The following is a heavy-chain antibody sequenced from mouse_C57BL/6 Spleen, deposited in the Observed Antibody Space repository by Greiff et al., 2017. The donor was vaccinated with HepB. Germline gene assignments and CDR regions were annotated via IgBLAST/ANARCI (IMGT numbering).Heavy chain of an antibody. Sequence: VKLVESGPGLVAPSQSLSITCTVSGFSLTSYGVSWVRQPPGKGLEWLGVIWGDGGTNYHSALISRLSISKDNSKSQVFLKLNRLQTDDTATYYCAKPELRHAMDYWGQGPSVTVSS. D-gene: IGHD2-4*01. V-gene: IGHV2-3*01. J-gene: IGHJ4*01. CDR1: GFSLTSYG. CDR2: IWGDGGT. CDR3: AKPELRHAMDY.